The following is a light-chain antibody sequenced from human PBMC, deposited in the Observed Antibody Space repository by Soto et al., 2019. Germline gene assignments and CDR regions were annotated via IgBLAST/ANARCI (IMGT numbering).Light chain of an antibody. J-gene: IGKJ1*01. CDR3: QQYGSTPRT. CDR1: QSVSSSN. V-gene: IGKV3-20*01. CDR2: GAS. Sequence: EIVLTQSPGTLSLSPGERATLSCRASQSVSSSNLAWYQQKPGQAPRLLIYGASSRATGIPDRFSGSGSGTDFTLTISRLESEDFAVYYCQQYGSTPRTFGQGTKVVIK.